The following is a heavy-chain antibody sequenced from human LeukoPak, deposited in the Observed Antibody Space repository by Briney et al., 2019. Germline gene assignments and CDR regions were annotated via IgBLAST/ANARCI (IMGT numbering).Heavy chain of an antibody. CDR2: INPNSGGT. CDR3: AREPTIVAATIYFDY. V-gene: IGHV1-2*02. CDR1: GYTFTGYY. J-gene: IGHJ4*02. D-gene: IGHD1-26*01. Sequence: GASVKVSCKASGYTFTGYYMNWVGPAPGQGLEWMGWINPNSGGTNYAQKLQGRVTMTRDTSISTASMQLSRLRSDATALYYCAREPTIVAATIYFDYWGQGTLVTVSS.